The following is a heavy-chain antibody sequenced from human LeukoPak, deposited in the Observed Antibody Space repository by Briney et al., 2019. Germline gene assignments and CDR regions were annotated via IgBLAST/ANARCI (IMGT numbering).Heavy chain of an antibody. V-gene: IGHV5-51*01. CDR1: GFTFSTYW. CDR3: ARIWLRAFDI. Sequence: GGSLRLSCAASGFTFSTYWMSWVRQMPGKGLEWMGIIHPLDSSTRYSPSFQGQVTISADKSIDTAYLQWSSLKASDTAMYYCARIWLRAFDIWGQGTMVTVSS. CDR2: IHPLDSST. D-gene: IGHD3-16*01. J-gene: IGHJ3*02.